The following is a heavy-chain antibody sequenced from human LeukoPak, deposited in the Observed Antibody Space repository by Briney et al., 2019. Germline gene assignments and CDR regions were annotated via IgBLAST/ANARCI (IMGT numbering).Heavy chain of an antibody. D-gene: IGHD3-10*01. CDR1: GGSFSGYY. J-gene: IGHJ4*02. CDR2: INHSGST. CDR3: ARDRDRVLDY. V-gene: IGHV4-34*01. Sequence: ETLSLTCAVYGGSFSGYYWSWIRPPPGKGLEWIGEINHSGSTNYNPSLKSRVTISVDTSKNQFSLKLSSVTAEDTAVYYCARDRDRVLDYWGQGTLVTVSS.